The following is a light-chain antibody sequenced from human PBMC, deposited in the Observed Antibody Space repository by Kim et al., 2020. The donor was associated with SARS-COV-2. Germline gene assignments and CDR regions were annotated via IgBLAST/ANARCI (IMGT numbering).Light chain of an antibody. CDR1: QGISSY. J-gene: IGKJ2*01. CDR2: AAS. V-gene: IGKV1-8*01. CDR3: QQYYSYPRT. Sequence: AIRMTQSPSSFSASTGDRVTITCRASQGISSYLAWYHQKPGKAPKLLIYAASTLQSGVPSRFSGSGSGTDFTLTISCLQSEDFATYYCQQYYSYPRTFGQGTKLEI.